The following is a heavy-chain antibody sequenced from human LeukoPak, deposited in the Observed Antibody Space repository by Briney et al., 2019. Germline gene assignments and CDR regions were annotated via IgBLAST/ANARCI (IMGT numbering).Heavy chain of an antibody. CDR1: GFTFSDYY. CDR2: ISSSGSTI. J-gene: IGHJ3*02. D-gene: IGHD3-16*02. V-gene: IGHV3-11*01. Sequence: GGSLRLSCAASGFTFSDYYMSWIRQAPGKGLEWVSYISSSGSTIYYADSVKGRFTISRDNAKNSLYLQMNSLRAEDTAVYYCARDPDFTFGGVIVHDAFDIWGQGTMVTVSS. CDR3: ARDPDFTFGGVIVHDAFDI.